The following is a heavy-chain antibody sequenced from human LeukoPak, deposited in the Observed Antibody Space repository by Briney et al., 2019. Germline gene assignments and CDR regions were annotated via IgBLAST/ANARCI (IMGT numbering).Heavy chain of an antibody. CDR1: GGSFSGYY. D-gene: IGHD3-22*01. Sequence: SETLSLTCAVYGGSFSGYYWSWIRQPPGKGLEWIGEINHSGSTNYNPSLKSRVTISVDTSKNQFSLKLSSVTAADTAVYYCARSSTKTYYYDSSGYYNWDQGTLVTVSS. J-gene: IGHJ4*02. CDR2: INHSGST. CDR3: ARSSTKTYYYDSSGYYN. V-gene: IGHV4-34*01.